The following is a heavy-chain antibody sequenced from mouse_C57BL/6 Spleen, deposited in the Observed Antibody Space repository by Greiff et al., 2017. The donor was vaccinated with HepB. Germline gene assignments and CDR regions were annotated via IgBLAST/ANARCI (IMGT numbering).Heavy chain of an antibody. J-gene: IGHJ2*01. CDR3: ARSPYYSNYVNYFDY. V-gene: IGHV1-22*01. CDR1: GYTFTDYN. D-gene: IGHD2-5*01. Sequence: EVQLQQSGPELVKPGASVKMSCKASGYTFTDYNMHWVKQSHGKSLEWIGYINPNNGGTSYNQKFKGKATLTVNKSSSTAYMELRSLTSEDSAVYYGARSPYYSNYVNYFDYWGQGTTLTVSS. CDR2: INPNNGGT.